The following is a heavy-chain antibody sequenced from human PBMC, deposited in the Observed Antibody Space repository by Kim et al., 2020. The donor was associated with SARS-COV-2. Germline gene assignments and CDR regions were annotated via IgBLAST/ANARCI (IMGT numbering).Heavy chain of an antibody. CDR2: INHSGST. Sequence: SETLSLTCAVYGGSFSGYYWSWIRQPPGKGLEWIGEINHSGSTNYNPSLKSRVTISVDTSKNQFSLKLSSVTAADTAVYYCARGRPLDYWGQGTLVTVSS. V-gene: IGHV4-34*01. CDR3: ARGRPLDY. CDR1: GGSFSGYY. J-gene: IGHJ4*02.